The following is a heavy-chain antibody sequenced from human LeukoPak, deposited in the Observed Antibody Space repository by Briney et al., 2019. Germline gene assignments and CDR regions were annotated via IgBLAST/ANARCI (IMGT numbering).Heavy chain of an antibody. Sequence: SETLSLTCTVSGGSISSYYWSWIRQPPGKGLEWIGYIYYSGSTNYNPSLKCRVTISVDTSKNQFSLKLSFVTAADTAVSYCAREFTYYYDSSGHGFDPWGQGTLVTVSS. CDR1: GGSISSYY. D-gene: IGHD3-22*01. V-gene: IGHV4-59*01. CDR3: AREFTYYYDSSGHGFDP. CDR2: IYYSGST. J-gene: IGHJ5*02.